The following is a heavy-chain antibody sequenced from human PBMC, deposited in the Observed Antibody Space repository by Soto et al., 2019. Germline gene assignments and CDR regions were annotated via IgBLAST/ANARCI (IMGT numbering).Heavy chain of an antibody. CDR3: EADPKDYYYGMDV. J-gene: IGHJ6*02. Sequence: SVKVSCKASGFTFTSTTVHWVRQARGQRLEWMGWIVFGSGNAKNAQRFQERVTITRDMSTSTVYMELSSLRSEDTAVYYCEADPKDYYYGMDVWGQGTTVTVSS. V-gene: IGHV1-58*01. CDR2: IVFGSGNA. CDR1: GFTFTSTT.